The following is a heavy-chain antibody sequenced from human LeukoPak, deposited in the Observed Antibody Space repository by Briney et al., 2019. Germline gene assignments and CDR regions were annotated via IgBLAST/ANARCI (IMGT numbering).Heavy chain of an antibody. J-gene: IGHJ4*02. CDR3: ATMGPIGVPGNSFDY. CDR2: MFPDDSDT. D-gene: IGHD6-19*01. V-gene: IGHV5-51*01. Sequence: GESLKISCKGSGYKFTSYWIGWVRQMPGKGLEWMGIMFPDDSDTRYSPSFQGQVTISADKSISTAYLQWSSLKASDTAMYYCATMGPIGVPGNSFDYWGQGTLVTVSS. CDR1: GYKFTSYW.